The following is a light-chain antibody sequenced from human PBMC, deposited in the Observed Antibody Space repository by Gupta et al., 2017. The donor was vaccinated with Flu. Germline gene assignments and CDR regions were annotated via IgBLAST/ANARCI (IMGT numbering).Light chain of an antibody. CDR1: QRLVHSDGNTY. J-gene: IGKJ1*01. CDR3: RRDVKWPGK. V-gene: IGKV2-30*02. CDR2: KMS. Sequence: AVLPQSPLSLPVPLGQPASSSCRSGQRLVHSDGNTYVHWFQQRPGQSPRRLMYKMSDRDSGVPDRVSGSGSGTECTLKISRVEAEDVGKYGCRRDVKWPGKFGRLTKVEIK.